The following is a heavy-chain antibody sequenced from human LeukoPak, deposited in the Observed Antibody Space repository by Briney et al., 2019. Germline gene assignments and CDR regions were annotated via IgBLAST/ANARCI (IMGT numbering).Heavy chain of an antibody. CDR2: IRFDGSNK. Sequence: GGSLRLSCAASGFTFSSYGMHWVRQAPGKGLEWVAFIRFDGSNKYYADSVKGRFTISRDNSKNTLYLQMNSLRAEDTAVYYCAKDKGYCSSISCYLNYYYMDVWGKGTTVTISS. D-gene: IGHD2-2*01. J-gene: IGHJ6*03. V-gene: IGHV3-30*02. CDR1: GFTFSSYG. CDR3: AKDKGYCSSISCYLNYYYMDV.